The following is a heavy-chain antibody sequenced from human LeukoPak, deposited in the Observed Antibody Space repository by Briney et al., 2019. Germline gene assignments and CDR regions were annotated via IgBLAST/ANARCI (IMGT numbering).Heavy chain of an antibody. J-gene: IGHJ4*02. Sequence: SETLSLTCTVSGGSISSSSYYWGWIRQPPGKGLEWIGYIYYSGSTYYNPSLKSRVAISLDTSKNQFSLKVTSVSAADTAVYYRGRHHDIRGGYWGQGTLVTVSS. CDR3: GRHHDIRGGY. V-gene: IGHV4-30-4*08. CDR1: GGSISSSSYY. CDR2: IYYSGST. D-gene: IGHD3-10*01.